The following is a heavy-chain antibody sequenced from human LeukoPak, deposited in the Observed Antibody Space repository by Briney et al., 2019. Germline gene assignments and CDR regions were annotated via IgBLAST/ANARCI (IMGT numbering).Heavy chain of an antibody. J-gene: IGHJ5*02. CDR2: INEDGSQK. V-gene: IGHV3-7*01. CDR3: ARDLGYCSSATCYGGWFDP. CDR1: EYIFRRYW. Sequence: GGSLRLSCAASEYIFRRYWVSWVRQAPGKGLEWVANINEDGSQKNYVDSVKGRFIISRDNAKNTLYLQMNSLRAEDTAVYYCARDLGYCSSATCYGGWFDPWGQGTLVTVSS. D-gene: IGHD2-2*01.